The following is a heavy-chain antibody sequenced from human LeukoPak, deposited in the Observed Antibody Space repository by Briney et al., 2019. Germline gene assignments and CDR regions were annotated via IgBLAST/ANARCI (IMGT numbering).Heavy chain of an antibody. CDR1: GFTFSSYG. V-gene: IGHV3-30*02. J-gene: IGHJ4*02. CDR2: IRYDGSNK. D-gene: IGHD5-12*01. CDR3: AVVDIPTRDPLDY. Sequence: PGGSLRLSCAASGFTFSSYGMHWVRQAPGKGLEWVAFIRYDGSNKYYADSVKGRFTISRDNSKNTLYLQMNSLRAEDTAVYYCAVVDIPTRDPLDYWGQGTLVTVSS.